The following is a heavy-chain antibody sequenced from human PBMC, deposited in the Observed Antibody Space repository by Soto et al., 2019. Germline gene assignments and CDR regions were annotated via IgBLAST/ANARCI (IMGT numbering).Heavy chain of an antibody. Sequence: ASVKVSCKASGYTFTSYAMHWVRQAPGQRLEWMGWINAGNGNTKYSQKFQGRVTITRDTSASTAYMELSSLRSEDTAVYYCARDLMGLRFFFGNYGTDVWGQGTTVTVSS. D-gene: IGHD3-3*01. J-gene: IGHJ6*02. CDR3: ARDLMGLRFFFGNYGTDV. CDR2: INAGNGNT. V-gene: IGHV1-3*01. CDR1: GYTFTSYA.